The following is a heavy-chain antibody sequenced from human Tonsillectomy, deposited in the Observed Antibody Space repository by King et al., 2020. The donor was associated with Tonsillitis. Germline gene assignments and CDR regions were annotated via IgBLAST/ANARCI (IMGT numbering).Heavy chain of an antibody. Sequence: EQLVQSGAEVKKPGSSVKVSCKASGGTFSSYAISWVRQAPGQGLEWMGGVSPIFGTANYTQKFQGRVTITADESTSTAYMELNSLRSEDTAVYYCASEAGVAATTYWGQGTLVTVSS. D-gene: IGHD6-13*01. J-gene: IGHJ4*02. CDR3: ASEAGVAATTY. V-gene: IGHV1-69*01. CDR1: GGTFSSYA. CDR2: VSPIFGTA.